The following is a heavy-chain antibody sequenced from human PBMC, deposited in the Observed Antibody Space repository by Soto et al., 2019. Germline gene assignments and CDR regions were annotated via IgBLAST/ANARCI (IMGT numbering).Heavy chain of an antibody. CDR2: IYYSGST. Sequence: GKGLEWIGYIYYSGSTNYNPSLKSRGTISVDTSKNQFSLKLSSVAAADTAVYYCASGGSSGWTMGDYFDYWGQGTLVTVSS. J-gene: IGHJ4*02. D-gene: IGHD6-19*01. CDR3: ASGGSSGWTMGDYFDY. V-gene: IGHV4-59*01.